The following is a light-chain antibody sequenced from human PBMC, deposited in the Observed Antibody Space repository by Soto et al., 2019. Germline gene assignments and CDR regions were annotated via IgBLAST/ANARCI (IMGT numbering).Light chain of an antibody. CDR1: QSIRSNY. CDR3: QQYGSSPWT. Sequence: ETVLTQSPGTLSLSPGERATLSCRASQSIRSNYLAWYRQTPGQAPRLLIYGASKRASGIADRFSGSGSGTDLTLIISRLEPEDFALYYCQQYGSSPWTFGQGTKVEIK. V-gene: IGKV3-20*01. CDR2: GAS. J-gene: IGKJ1*01.